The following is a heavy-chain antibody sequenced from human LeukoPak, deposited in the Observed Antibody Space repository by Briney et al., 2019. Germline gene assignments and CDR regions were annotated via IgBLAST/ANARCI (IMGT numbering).Heavy chain of an antibody. CDR3: ARGIRGIANAFDI. J-gene: IGHJ3*02. D-gene: IGHD3-10*01. CDR1: GFTFSSYR. CDR2: ISSGSAYI. Sequence: GGSLRLSCAASGFTFSSYRMNWVRQAPGKGLEWVSSISSGSAYIYYADSVKGRFTISRDNDKNSLYLQMNSLGVEDTAVYYCARGIRGIANAFDIWGQGTMVTVSS. V-gene: IGHV3-21*06.